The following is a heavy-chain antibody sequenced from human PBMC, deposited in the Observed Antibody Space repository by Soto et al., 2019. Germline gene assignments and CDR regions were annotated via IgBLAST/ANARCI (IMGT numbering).Heavy chain of an antibody. CDR3: AKDLRNFPGAFDY. V-gene: IGHV3-23*01. J-gene: IGHJ4*02. D-gene: IGHD4-4*01. Sequence: EVQLLESGGGLVQPGGSLRLSCAASGFTFSIYAMNWVRQAPGKGLEWVSGIRDSGYSTYYADSFKGRFTISRDNSKNTQYVQMSSLGAEDTAVYYCAKDLRNFPGAFDYWVQGPLVTVSS. CDR1: GFTFSIYA. CDR2: IRDSGYST.